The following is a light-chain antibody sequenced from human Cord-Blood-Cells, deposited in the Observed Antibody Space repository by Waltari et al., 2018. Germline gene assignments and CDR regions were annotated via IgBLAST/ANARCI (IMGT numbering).Light chain of an antibody. CDR2: EAS. V-gene: IGKV4-1*01. Sequence: DIVMTQSPGSLAVSLGVRETINCKSSQSVLYISNNKNYLAWYQQKPGQPPKLLIYEASTRESGVPDRSSGSGSGTDFTRAISSLQAEDVAVYYCQQYYSTPLTGGGGTKVEIK. CDR1: QSVLYISNNKNY. CDR3: QQYYSTPLT. J-gene: IGKJ4*01.